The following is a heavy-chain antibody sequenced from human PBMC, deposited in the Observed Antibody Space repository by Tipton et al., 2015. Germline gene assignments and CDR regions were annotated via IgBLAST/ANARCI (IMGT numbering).Heavy chain of an antibody. CDR3: ARHVSFYYDTHGSDALDI. J-gene: IGHJ3*02. Sequence: QLVQSGAEMKKPGESLKISCKGSGYSFTSYWIGWVRQMPGKGLEGMGIIYPGDSHTRYNPSFQGQVTISADKSISTAYLHWSSLKASDTAMYYCARHVSFYYDTHGSDALDIWAQGTMVTVSS. D-gene: IGHD3-22*01. V-gene: IGHV5-51*01. CDR2: IYPGDSHT. CDR1: GYSFTSYW.